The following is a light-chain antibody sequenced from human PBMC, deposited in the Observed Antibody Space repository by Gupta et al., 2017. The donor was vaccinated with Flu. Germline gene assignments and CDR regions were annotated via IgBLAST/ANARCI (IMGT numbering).Light chain of an antibody. J-gene: IGLJ1*01. CDR2: EVT. CDR3: SSYASSGIPYV. V-gene: IGLV2-14*01. CDR1: SSDVGGYNY. Sequence: ITISCTGTSSDVGGYNYVSWYQQHPGKAPKLLISEVTNRPSGVSNRFSGSKSGNTASLTISGLQAEDEADYYCSSYASSGIPYVFGTGTKVTVL.